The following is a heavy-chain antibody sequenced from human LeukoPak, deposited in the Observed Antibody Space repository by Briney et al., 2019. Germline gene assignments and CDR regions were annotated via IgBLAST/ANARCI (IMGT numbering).Heavy chain of an antibody. CDR2: IYYIGGA. J-gene: IGHJ2*01. D-gene: IGHD3-9*01. CDR1: GDSIRASH. V-gene: IGHV4-59*01. Sequence: SETLSLTCTVSGDSIRASHWSRIRQPPGKGLEWIGYIYYIGGANYNPSLRGRVTISIDTSKSQFSLKLNSVTAADTAVYYCARIGRHNLLGRYFDLWGRGTLVTVSS. CDR3: ARIGRHNLLGRYFDL.